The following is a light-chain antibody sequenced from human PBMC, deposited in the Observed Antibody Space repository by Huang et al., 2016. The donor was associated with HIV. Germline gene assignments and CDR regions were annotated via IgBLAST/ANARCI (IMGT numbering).Light chain of an antibody. Sequence: EIVMTQSPATLSVSPGERVTLSCRASQSVSNNLAWYQQKHGQAPRLLVYSASTRATGIPAMFSGSGSGTDFTLTISSLQSEHFAVYYCQQYDTWPITFGPGTRVDAK. J-gene: IGKJ3*01. CDR2: SAS. V-gene: IGKV3-15*01. CDR3: QQYDTWPIT. CDR1: QSVSNN.